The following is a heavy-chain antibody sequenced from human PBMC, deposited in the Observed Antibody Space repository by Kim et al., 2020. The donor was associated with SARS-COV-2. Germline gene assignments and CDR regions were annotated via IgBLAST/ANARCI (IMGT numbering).Heavy chain of an antibody. CDR3: ASTGYSSGRPLGY. Sequence: YAQKFQGRVTVTRDTSTSTVYMELSSLRSEDTAVYYGASTGYSSGRPLGYWGQGTLVTVSS. J-gene: IGHJ4*02. D-gene: IGHD6-19*01. V-gene: IGHV1-46*01.